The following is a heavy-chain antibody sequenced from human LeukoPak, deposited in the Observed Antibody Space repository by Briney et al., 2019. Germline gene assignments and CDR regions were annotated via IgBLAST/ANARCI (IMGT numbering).Heavy chain of an antibody. J-gene: IGHJ4*02. CDR1: GGSISSSNW. D-gene: IGHD2-8*02. Sequence: SETLSLTCAVSGGSISSSNWWSWVRQPPGKGLEWIGEIYHSGTTNYNPSLKSRITISVDTSKSQFSLKVNSVTAADTAVYYCARSRSGQPQYYFDYWGQGTLVTVSS. V-gene: IGHV4-4*02. CDR3: ARSRSGQPQYYFDY. CDR2: IYHSGTT.